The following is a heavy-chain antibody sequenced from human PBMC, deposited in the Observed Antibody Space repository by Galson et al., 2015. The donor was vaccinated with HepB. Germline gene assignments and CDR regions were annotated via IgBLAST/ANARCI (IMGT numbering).Heavy chain of an antibody. CDR3: AKSGTTPEGDIVVVPAAPDV. D-gene: IGHD2-2*01. V-gene: IGHV3-30*18. J-gene: IGHJ6*02. CDR2: ISYDGSNK. Sequence: SCAASGFTFSSYGIHWVRQAPGKGLEWVAVISYDGSNKYYGDSVKGRFTISRDNSKNTLYLQMNSPRAEDTAVYYCAKSGTTPEGDIVVVPAAPDVWGQGTTVTVSS. CDR1: GFTFSSYG.